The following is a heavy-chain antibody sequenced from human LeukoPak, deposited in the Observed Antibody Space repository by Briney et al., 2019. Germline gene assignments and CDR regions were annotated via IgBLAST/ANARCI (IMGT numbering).Heavy chain of an antibody. V-gene: IGHV1-8*03. Sequence: GASVKVSCKASGYTFTSYDINWVRQATGQGLEWMGWMNPNSGNTGYAQKFQGRVTITRNTSISTAYMELSSLRSEDTAVYYCARGPDIDGLGPDAFDIWGQGKMVTVSS. D-gene: IGHD2-15*01. J-gene: IGHJ3*02. CDR3: ARGPDIDGLGPDAFDI. CDR1: GYTFTSYD. CDR2: MNPNSGNT.